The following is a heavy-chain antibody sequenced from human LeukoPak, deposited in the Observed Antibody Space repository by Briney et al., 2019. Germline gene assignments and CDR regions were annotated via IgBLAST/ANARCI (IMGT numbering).Heavy chain of an antibody. CDR2: IYPGDSDT. J-gene: IGHJ4*02. CDR3: ARPFKSHHIDN. Sequence: GESLKISCKGSGYSFISYWIGWVRQMPGKGLEWMGIIYPGDSDTRYSPSFQGQVTISADKSISTAYLQWTSLKASDTAMYYCARPFKSHHIDNWGQGTLVTVSS. V-gene: IGHV5-51*01. CDR1: GYSFISYW. D-gene: IGHD1-14*01.